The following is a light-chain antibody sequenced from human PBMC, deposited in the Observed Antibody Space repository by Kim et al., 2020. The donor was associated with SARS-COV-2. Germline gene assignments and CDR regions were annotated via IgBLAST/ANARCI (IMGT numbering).Light chain of an antibody. J-gene: IGKJ2*01. CDR3: QQSYSTPWT. CDR2: AAS. V-gene: IGKV1-39*01. Sequence: ASVGDRVTITCRASQSISSYLNWYQQKPGKAPKLLIYAASSLQSGVPSRFSGSGSGTDFTLTISSLQPEDFATYYCQQSYSTPWTFGQGTKLEI. CDR1: QSISSY.